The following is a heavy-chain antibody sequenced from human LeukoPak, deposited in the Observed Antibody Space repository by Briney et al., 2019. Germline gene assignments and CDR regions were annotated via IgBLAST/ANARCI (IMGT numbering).Heavy chain of an antibody. CDR3: ARGGYMAPRYFQH. Sequence: GGSLRLSCAASGFTVSSNYMSWVRQAPGKGLEWVSVIYSGGSTYYADSVKGRFTISRDNSKNTLYLQMNSLRAEDTAVYYCARGGYMAPRYFQHWGQGTLVTVSS. V-gene: IGHV3-66*01. CDR1: GFTVSSNY. J-gene: IGHJ1*01. D-gene: IGHD5-24*01. CDR2: IYSGGST.